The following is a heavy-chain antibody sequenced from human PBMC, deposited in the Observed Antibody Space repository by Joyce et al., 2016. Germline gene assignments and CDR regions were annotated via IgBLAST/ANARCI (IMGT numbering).Heavy chain of an antibody. J-gene: IGHJ3*02. CDR3: ARERGGGMSAFDI. D-gene: IGHD3-16*01. CDR2: IVTSGNP. Sequence: EVQLVEAGGALVQPGGSLRLSCAASGFTFSSYEIHWVRQTTGKCREGVSAIVTSGNPYYAGSVKGLFTISRENAKSSLFLQMNSLRAEDTAVYYCARERGGGMSAFDIWGQGTMVTVSS. CDR1: GFTFSSYE. V-gene: IGHV3-13*05.